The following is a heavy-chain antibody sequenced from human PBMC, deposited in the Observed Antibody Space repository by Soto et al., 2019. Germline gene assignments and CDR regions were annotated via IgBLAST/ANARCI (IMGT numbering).Heavy chain of an antibody. D-gene: IGHD6-13*01. CDR2: ITGSGDNT. CDR3: AKDGMAAADTYNWFDP. V-gene: IGHV3-23*01. Sequence: GGSLRLSCAASGFIFRNYAMTWVRQAPGKGLEWVSGITGSGDNTYYADSVKGRFTISRDNSKNTLYLQMNSLRAEDTAVYYCAKDGMAAADTYNWFDPWGQGTLVTVSS. CDR1: GFIFRNYA. J-gene: IGHJ5*02.